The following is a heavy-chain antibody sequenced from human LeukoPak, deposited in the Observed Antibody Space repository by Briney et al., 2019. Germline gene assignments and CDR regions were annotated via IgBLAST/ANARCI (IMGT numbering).Heavy chain of an antibody. J-gene: IGHJ4*02. CDR3: AKIVRGWHFGPVDY. V-gene: IGHV3-23*01. CDR2: ISGSGGST. Sequence: HPGGSLRLSCAASGFTFSSYAMSWARQAPGKGLEWVSTISGSGGSTYYADSVKGRFTISRDNSKNTLYLQMNSLRAEDTAVYYCAKIVRGWHFGPVDYWGQGTLVTVSS. CDR1: GFTFSSYA. D-gene: IGHD6-19*01.